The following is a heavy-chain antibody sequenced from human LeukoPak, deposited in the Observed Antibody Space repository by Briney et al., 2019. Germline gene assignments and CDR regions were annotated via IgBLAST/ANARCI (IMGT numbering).Heavy chain of an antibody. D-gene: IGHD6-13*01. Sequence: PSQTLSLTCTVSGGSISSGGYYWSWIRQHPGKGLEWIGYIYYSGSTYYNPSLKSRVTISVDTSKNQFSLKLSSVTAADTAVYYCARPYGSSWYNAFDIWGQGTMVTVSS. V-gene: IGHV4-31*03. J-gene: IGHJ3*02. CDR3: ARPYGSSWYNAFDI. CDR2: IYYSGST. CDR1: GGSISSGGYY.